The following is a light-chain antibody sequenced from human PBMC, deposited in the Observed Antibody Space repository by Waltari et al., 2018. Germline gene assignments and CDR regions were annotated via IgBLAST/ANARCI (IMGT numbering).Light chain of an antibody. CDR2: DVS. CDR3: SAYTRSSTLV. CDR1: SSDIGGYNY. J-gene: IGLJ3*02. V-gene: IGLV2-14*03. Sequence: QSALTQPASVSGSPGQSITISCTGTSSDIGGYNYVSWYQQHPGKATKLMIFDVSNLPSCVYNVFAGAKSGNTAARTRCGLQAEDEADYYGSAYTRSSTLVFGGGTKLTVL.